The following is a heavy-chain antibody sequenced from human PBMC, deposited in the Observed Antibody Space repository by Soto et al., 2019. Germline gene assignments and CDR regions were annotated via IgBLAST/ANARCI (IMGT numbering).Heavy chain of an antibody. Sequence: QVQLQESGPGLMLPSGTLSLTCAVSGGSISDNWWSWVRPPPGQGLEWIGEIYHTGNRHYNPSLEGGATISVEKYKNLFSLSLNSVTAAGAPWYYCATRIAVSGTRGFDSWGQRILVTVSS. CDR1: GGSISDNW. CDR2: IYHTGNR. CDR3: ATRIAVSGTRGFDS. V-gene: IGHV4-4*02. D-gene: IGHD6-19*01. J-gene: IGHJ4*02.